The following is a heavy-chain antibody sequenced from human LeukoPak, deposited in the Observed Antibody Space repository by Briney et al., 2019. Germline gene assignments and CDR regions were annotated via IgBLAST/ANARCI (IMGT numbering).Heavy chain of an antibody. CDR2: INPNSGGT. CDR1: GYTFTGYY. J-gene: IGHJ4*02. V-gene: IGHV1-2*06. D-gene: IGHD3-16*02. CDR3: ARDNYDYVWGSYQDY. Sequence: ASVKVSCKASGYTFTGYYMHWVRQAPGQGLEWMGRINPNSGGTNYAQKFQGRVTMTRDTSISTAYMELSRPRSDDTAVYYCARDNYDYVWGSYQDYWGQGTLVTVSS.